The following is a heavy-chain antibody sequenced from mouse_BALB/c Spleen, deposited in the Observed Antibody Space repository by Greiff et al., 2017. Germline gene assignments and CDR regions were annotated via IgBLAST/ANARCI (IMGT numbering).Heavy chain of an antibody. Sequence: ESGPGLVKPSQSLSLTCTVTGYSITSYYAWNWIRQFPGNKLEWMGYISYSGSTSYNPSLKSRISITRDTSTNQFFLQLNSVTTEDTATYYCATDSSYPWFAYWGQGTLVTVSA. D-gene: IGHD3-2*01. CDR1: GYSITSYYA. CDR3: ATDSSYPWFAY. J-gene: IGHJ3*01. V-gene: IGHV3-2*02. CDR2: ISYSGST.